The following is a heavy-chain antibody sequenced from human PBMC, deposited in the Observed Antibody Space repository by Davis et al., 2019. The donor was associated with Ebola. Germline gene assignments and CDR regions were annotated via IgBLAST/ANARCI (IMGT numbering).Heavy chain of an antibody. D-gene: IGHD5-12*01. Sequence: GESLKISCAASGFTFSNAWMSWVRQAPGKGLEWVGRIKSKTDGGTTDYAAPVKGRFTISRDDSKNTLYLQMNSLKTEDTAVYYCTTDPSVATVFDYWGQGTLVTVSS. CDR3: TTDPSVATVFDY. J-gene: IGHJ4*02. CDR2: IKSKTDGGTT. CDR1: GFTFSNAW. V-gene: IGHV3-15*01.